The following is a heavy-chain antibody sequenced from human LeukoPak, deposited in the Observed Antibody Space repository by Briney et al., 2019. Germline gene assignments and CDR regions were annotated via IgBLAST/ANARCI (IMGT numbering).Heavy chain of an antibody. CDR1: GGSISSSSYY. D-gene: IGHD5-18*01. CDR3: ASWSYSYGHDY. V-gene: IGHV4-39*01. J-gene: IGHJ4*02. CDR2: IYYSGST. Sequence: PSETLSLTCTVSGGSISSSSYYWGWIRQPPGKGLEWMGSIYYSGSTYYNPSLKSRVTISVDTSKNQFSLKLSSVTAADTAVYYCASWSYSYGHDYWGQGTLVTVSS.